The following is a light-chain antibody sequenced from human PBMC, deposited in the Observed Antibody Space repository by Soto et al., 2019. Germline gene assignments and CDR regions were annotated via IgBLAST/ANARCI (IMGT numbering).Light chain of an antibody. CDR1: QSVSSN. J-gene: IGKJ4*01. Sequence: EIVMTQSPAPLSVSPGERATLSCRASQSVSSNLAWYQQKPGQPPRLLIYGASTRATGIPARFSGSGSGTEFTLTISSLQSEDFAVYYCQHYNNWPLTFGGGTKVDIK. CDR2: GAS. CDR3: QHYNNWPLT. V-gene: IGKV3-15*01.